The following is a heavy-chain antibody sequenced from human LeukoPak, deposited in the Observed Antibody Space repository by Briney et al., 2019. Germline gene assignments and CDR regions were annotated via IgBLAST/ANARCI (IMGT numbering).Heavy chain of an antibody. V-gene: IGHV4-39*02. Sequence: SETLSLTCTVSGGSISSSSYYWGWIRQPPGKGLEWIGSIYYSGSTYYNPSLKSRVTISVDTSKNQFSLKLSSVTAADTAVYYCARDKEALNDYWGQGTLVTVSS. CDR3: ARDKEALNDY. J-gene: IGHJ4*02. CDR1: GGSISSSSYY. CDR2: IYYSGST.